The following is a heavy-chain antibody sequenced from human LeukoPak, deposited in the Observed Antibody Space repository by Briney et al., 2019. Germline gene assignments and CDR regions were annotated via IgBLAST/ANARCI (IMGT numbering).Heavy chain of an antibody. J-gene: IGHJ4*02. CDR3: ARVEDYDILTGFDY. V-gene: IGHV3-48*04. CDR1: GFSLNTYS. CDR2: ISSSSTTI. D-gene: IGHD3-9*01. Sequence: TGGSLRLSCAASGFSLNTYSMNWVRQAPGKGLEWVSYISSSSTTIYYADSVKGRFTISRDNAKNSVYLQMNSLRAEDTAVYYCARVEDYDILTGFDYWGQGTLVTVSS.